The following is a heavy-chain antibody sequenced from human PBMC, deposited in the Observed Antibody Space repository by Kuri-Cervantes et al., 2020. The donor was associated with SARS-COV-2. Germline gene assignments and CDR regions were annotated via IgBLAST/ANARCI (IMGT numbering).Heavy chain of an antibody. CDR2: ISYDGSNK. CDR1: GFTFSSYG. CDR3: ARTLRGDYDFWSGYENYGMDV. J-gene: IGHJ6*02. V-gene: IGHV3-30*03. Sequence: GGSLRLSCAASGFTFSSYGMHWVRQAPGKGLEWVAVISYDGSNKYYADSVKGRFTISRDNSKNTLYLQMNSLRAEDTAVYYCARTLRGDYDFWSGYENYGMDVWGQGTTVTVAS. D-gene: IGHD3-3*01.